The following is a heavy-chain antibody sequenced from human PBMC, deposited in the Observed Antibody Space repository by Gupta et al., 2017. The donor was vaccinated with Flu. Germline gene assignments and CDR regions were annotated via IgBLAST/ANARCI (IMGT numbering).Heavy chain of an antibody. CDR2: INHSGNT. D-gene: IGHD6-6*01. V-gene: IGHV4-34*01. Sequence: QVELQQWGAGLLKPSETLSHNGGVYGGSSSDYYYWSWIRQPPGKGLEWIGEINHSGNTNYNSSLKSRVTISVETSKSQFSLKVTSVTAADTAVYYCATQSTSSSGLGYWGQGTLVTGSS. J-gene: IGHJ4*02. CDR1: GGSSSDYYY. CDR3: ATQSTSSSGLGY.